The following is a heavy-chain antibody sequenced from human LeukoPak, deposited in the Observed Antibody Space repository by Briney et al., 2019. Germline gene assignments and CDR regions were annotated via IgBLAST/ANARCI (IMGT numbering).Heavy chain of an antibody. D-gene: IGHD3-9*01. CDR3: ARGTYYDILTGYGPFDY. Sequence: GGSLRLSCAASGFTVSSNYMSWVRQAPGKGLEWVSVIYSGGSTYYAGSVKGRFTISRDNSKNTLYLQMNSLRAEDTAVYYCARGTYYDILTGYGPFDYWGQGTLVTVSS. CDR2: IYSGGST. CDR1: GFTVSSNY. J-gene: IGHJ4*02. V-gene: IGHV3-66*01.